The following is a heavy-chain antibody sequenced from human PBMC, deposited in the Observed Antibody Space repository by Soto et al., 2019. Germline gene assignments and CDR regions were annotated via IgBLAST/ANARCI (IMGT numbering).Heavy chain of an antibody. CDR2: ITPNGGGT. J-gene: IGHJ4*02. CDR3: ARGLTSGDY. Sequence: QVQLVQSGAEVKNPGASVKLSCKASGYTFTSFYIHWVRQAPGQGLGWMAIITPNGGGTNYAPNPQGRVTLTRDTSTNTVYIELSSLGSEDTSVYYCARGLTSGDYWGQGTLVTVSS. D-gene: IGHD7-27*01. V-gene: IGHV1-46*01. CDR1: GYTFTSFY.